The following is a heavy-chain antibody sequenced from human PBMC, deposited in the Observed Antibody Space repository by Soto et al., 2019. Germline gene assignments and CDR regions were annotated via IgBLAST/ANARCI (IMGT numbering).Heavy chain of an antibody. V-gene: IGHV3-74*01. CDR3: ASEWELLRPEYFQH. D-gene: IGHD1-26*01. J-gene: IGHJ1*01. CDR2: IDNDGSST. Sequence: GGSLRLSCATSGFKFSSYWMHWVRQTPGKGLVWVSRIDNDGSSTDYADSVKGRFTISRDNAKNTLYLQMNSLRAEDTAVYYCASEWELLRPEYFQHWGQGILVTVSS. CDR1: GFKFSSYW.